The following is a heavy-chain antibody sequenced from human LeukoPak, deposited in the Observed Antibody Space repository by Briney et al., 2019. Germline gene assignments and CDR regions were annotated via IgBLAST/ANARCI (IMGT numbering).Heavy chain of an antibody. CDR3: ASSFEYQLLYGMDV. J-gene: IGHJ6*04. CDR2: IIPIFGTA. V-gene: IGHV1-69*13. Sequence: SVKVSCKASGGTFSSYAISGVRQAPGKGLEWMGGIIPIFGTANYAQKFQGRVTITADESTSTAYMELSSLRSEDTAVYYWASSFEYQLLYGMDVWGKGTTVTVSS. D-gene: IGHD2-2*01. CDR1: GGTFSSYA.